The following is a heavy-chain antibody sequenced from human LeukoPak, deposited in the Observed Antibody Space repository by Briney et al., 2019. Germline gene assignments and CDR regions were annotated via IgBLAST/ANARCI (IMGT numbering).Heavy chain of an antibody. CDR3: AKWGDYDILTGYYDSDY. D-gene: IGHD3-9*01. CDR1: GFTFSNYA. V-gene: IGHV3-23*01. CDR2: VSGRDDST. J-gene: IGHJ4*02. Sequence: GASLRLSCAASGFTFSNYAMSWVRQAPGKGLEWVSAVSGRDDSTYYAGSVKGRFTISRDTSKNTLYLQMNSLRAEDTAVYYCAKWGDYDILTGYYDSDYWGQGTLVTVSS.